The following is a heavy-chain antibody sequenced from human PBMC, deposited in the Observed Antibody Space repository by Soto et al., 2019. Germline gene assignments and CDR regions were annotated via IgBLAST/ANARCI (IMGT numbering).Heavy chain of an antibody. CDR1: GFLFSDFG. V-gene: IGHV3-30*03. Sequence: QVQMVESGGGVVQPGRSLRRTCSASGFLFSDFGMHWVRQAPGKGLEWVAVISYDGSRQYYAESVEGRFTISREDSDHILHLKMTSLGPDDTAVYHCARAGYCTRGNCYDYYSYGMDVWGQGTTVTVSS. J-gene: IGHJ6*02. CDR2: ISYDGSRQ. CDR3: ARAGYCTRGNCYDYYSYGMDV. D-gene: IGHD2-2*01.